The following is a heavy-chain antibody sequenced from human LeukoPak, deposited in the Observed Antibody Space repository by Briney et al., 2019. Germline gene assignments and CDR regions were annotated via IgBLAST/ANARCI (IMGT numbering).Heavy chain of an antibody. Sequence: SETLSLTCTVSGGSTSSYYWSWIRQPPGKGLEWIGYIYYSGSTNYNPSLKSRVTISVDTSKNQFSLKLSSVTAADTAVYYCARLQQLGTRGAYYFDYWGQGTLVTVSS. CDR1: GGSTSSYY. CDR3: ARLQQLGTRGAYYFDY. V-gene: IGHV4-59*08. CDR2: IYYSGST. D-gene: IGHD6-13*01. J-gene: IGHJ4*02.